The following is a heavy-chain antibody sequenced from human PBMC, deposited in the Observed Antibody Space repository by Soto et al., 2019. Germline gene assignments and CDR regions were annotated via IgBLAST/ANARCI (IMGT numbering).Heavy chain of an antibody. CDR2: IDPSDSYT. V-gene: IGHV5-10-1*01. Sequence: HGESLKISCKGSGYSFTSYWISWVRQMPGKGLEWMGRIDPSDSYTNYSPSFQGHVTISADKSISTAYLQWSSLKASDTAMYYCARHYHTYYYDSSGYSPLFDYWGQGTLVTVSS. D-gene: IGHD3-22*01. J-gene: IGHJ4*02. CDR1: GYSFTSYW. CDR3: ARHYHTYYYDSSGYSPLFDY.